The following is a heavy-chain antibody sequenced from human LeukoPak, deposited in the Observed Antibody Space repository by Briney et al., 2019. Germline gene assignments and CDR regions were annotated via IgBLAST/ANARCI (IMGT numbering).Heavy chain of an antibody. CDR1: GYRFTSYW. Sequence: GGSLQISCKGSGYRFTSYWIGWVRQMPGKGLEWMGIIYPGDSDTRYSPSFQGQVTISADKSISTAYLQWSSLKASDTAMYYCARLESGYSGSYYFDYWGQGTLVTVSS. CDR2: IYPGDSDT. D-gene: IGHD1-26*01. J-gene: IGHJ4*02. V-gene: IGHV5-51*01. CDR3: ARLESGYSGSYYFDY.